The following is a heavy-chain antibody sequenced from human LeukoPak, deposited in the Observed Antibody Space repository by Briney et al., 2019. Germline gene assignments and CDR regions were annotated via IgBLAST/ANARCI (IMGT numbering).Heavy chain of an antibody. J-gene: IGHJ4*02. CDR2: IKQDGSEQ. D-gene: IGHD4-23*01. CDR1: VFTSANYW. CDR3: AKDCDYGDKSFDY. V-gene: IGHV3-7*04. Sequence: GGSLRLSCKVSVFTSANYWMSCVRQAPGKGLEWVANIKQDGSEQNYVASVEGRFTISRDNAKNSLYLQMNSLRAEDTAVYYCAKDCDYGDKSFDYWGQGTLVTASS.